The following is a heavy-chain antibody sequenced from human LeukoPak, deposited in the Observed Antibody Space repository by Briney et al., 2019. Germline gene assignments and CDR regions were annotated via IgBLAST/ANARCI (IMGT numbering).Heavy chain of an antibody. CDR1: GFTFSSYA. CDR2: ISYDGSNK. V-gene: IGHV3-30-3*01. D-gene: IGHD3-22*01. CDR3: ARTTYYYDSSGYAY. Sequence: GRSLRLSCAASGFTFSSYAMHWVRQAPGKGLEWVAVISYDGSNKCYADSVKGRFTISRDNSKNTLYLQMNSLRAEDTAVYYCARTTYYYDSSGYAYWGQGTLVTVSS. J-gene: IGHJ4*02.